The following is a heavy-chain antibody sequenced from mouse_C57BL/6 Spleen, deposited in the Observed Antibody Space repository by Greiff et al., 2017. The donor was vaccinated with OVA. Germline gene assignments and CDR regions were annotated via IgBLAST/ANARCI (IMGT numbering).Heavy chain of an antibody. CDR1: GYTFSSSW. V-gene: IGHV1-69*01. Sequence: VQLHQPGAELVMPGASVRLSCRACGYTFSSSWIHWVKQRPGEGLAGTGEREPADRYTNCNQKFKGKSTLTVDKSTSTAYMELSSLTSEDSAVYYCARTEGTRDYFDYWGQGTTLTGSS. CDR2: REPADRYT. D-gene: IGHD3-3*01. CDR3: ARTEGTRDYFDY. J-gene: IGHJ2*01.